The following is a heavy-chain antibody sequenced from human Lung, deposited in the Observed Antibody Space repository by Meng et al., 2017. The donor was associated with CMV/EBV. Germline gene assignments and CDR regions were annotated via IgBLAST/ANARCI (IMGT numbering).Heavy chain of an antibody. CDR1: GDSITNHNW. Sequence: HVPLRGSGPALVKPSATLSLTCAVPGDSITNHNWWAWVRQPPGRGLEWIGEIPHRGSSAYNPSLKSRVSMSIDKSKNQFSLKLTSVTAADTAVYHCLRRSGGSVWGQGTLVTVSS. D-gene: IGHD3-10*01. V-gene: IGHV4-4*02. J-gene: IGHJ1*01. CDR2: IPHRGSS. CDR3: LRRSGGSV.